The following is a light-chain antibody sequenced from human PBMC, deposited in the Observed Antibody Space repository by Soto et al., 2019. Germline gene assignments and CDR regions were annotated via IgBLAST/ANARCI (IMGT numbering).Light chain of an antibody. CDR2: QDS. Sequence: SYELTQPPSVSVSPGQTASITCSGDKLGDKYACWYQQKPGQSPVLVIYQDSKRPSGIPERFSGSNSGNTATLTISGTQAMDEADYYCQAWDSSTADVVFCGGTKLTVL. CDR3: QAWDSSTADVV. J-gene: IGLJ2*01. V-gene: IGLV3-1*01. CDR1: KLGDKY.